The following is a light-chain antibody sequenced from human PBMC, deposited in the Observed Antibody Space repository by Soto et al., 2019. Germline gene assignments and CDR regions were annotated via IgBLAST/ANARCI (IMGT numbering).Light chain of an antibody. CDR3: QHYNSYSEA. V-gene: IGKV1-5*03. CDR1: QTISSW. Sequence: DIQMTQSPSTLSGSVVDRVTITCPASQTISSWLAWYQQKKGKAPKLLIYKASTLKSGVPSRFSGSGYGTEFTLTISSLQPDDFATYYCQHYNSYSEAFGQGTKVDIK. CDR2: KAS. J-gene: IGKJ1*01.